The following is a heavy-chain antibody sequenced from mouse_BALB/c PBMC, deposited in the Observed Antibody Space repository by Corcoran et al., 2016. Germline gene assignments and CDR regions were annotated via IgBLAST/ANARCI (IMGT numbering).Heavy chain of an antibody. V-gene: IGHV8-12*01. Sequence: QVTLKESGPGILQPSQTLSLTCSFSGFSLSTSGMGVSWIRQPSGKGLEWLAHIYWDDDKRYNPSLKSRLTISKDTSSNQVFLKITSVDTADTATYDCARRGHDYYAMDYWGQGTSVTVSS. CDR2: IYWDDDK. J-gene: IGHJ4*01. CDR1: GFSLSTSGMG. CDR3: ARRGHDYYAMDY.